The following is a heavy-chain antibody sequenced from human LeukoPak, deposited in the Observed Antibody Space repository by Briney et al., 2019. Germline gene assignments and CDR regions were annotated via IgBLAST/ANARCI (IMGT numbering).Heavy chain of an antibody. V-gene: IGHV3-64*01. D-gene: IGHD6-19*01. J-gene: IGHJ4*02. CDR2: ISSNGGST. Sequence: GGSLRLSCAASGFTFSSYAMHWVRQAPGKGLEYVSAISSNGGSTYYANSVKGRFTISRDNSKNTLYLRMGSLRAEDMAVYYCARSIAVAANIDYWGQGTLVTVSS. CDR3: ARSIAVAANIDY. CDR1: GFTFSSYA.